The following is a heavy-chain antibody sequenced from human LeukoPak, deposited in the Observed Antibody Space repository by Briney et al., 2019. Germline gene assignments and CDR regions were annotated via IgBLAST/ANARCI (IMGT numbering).Heavy chain of an antibody. J-gene: IGHJ6*03. CDR3: GKDRPHYYYMDV. CDR2: ISGSGGST. CDR1: GFTFNSYN. Sequence: PGGSLRLSCTASGFTFNSYNMNWVRPATGKGVEGVSAISGSGGSTYYAYYVKGRFTISRDNSKITLYLQINSLRAEDLAVYYCGKDRPHYYYMDVWGKGTTATISS. V-gene: IGHV3-23*01. D-gene: IGHD6-6*01.